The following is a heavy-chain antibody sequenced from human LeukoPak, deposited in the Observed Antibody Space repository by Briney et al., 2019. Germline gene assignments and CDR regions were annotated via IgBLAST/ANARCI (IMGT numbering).Heavy chain of an antibody. D-gene: IGHD6-19*01. CDR1: GGSISTSTYY. J-gene: IGHJ4*02. CDR2: IYYSGYT. Sequence: SETLSLTCTVSGGSISTSTYYWNWIRQPPGKELEWIGNIYYSGYTYYNPSLPSRLTISVDTSRNQFSLKLTSVTAADTAVYYCASRMSVTGTLRYYFDYWGQGTLVTVSS. CDR3: ASRMSVTGTLRYYFDY. V-gene: IGHV4-39*01.